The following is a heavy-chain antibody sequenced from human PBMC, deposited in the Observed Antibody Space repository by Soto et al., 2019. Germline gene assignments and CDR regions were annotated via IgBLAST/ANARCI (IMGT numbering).Heavy chain of an antibody. V-gene: IGHV1-18*01. D-gene: IGHD3-9*01. J-gene: IGHJ6*02. CDR2: ISAYNGNT. CDR1: GYTFTSYG. Sequence: QVQLVQSGAEVKKPGASVKVSCKASGYTFTSYGISWVRQAPGQGLEWMGWISAYNGNTNYAQKLQGRVTMTTDTSTSTVYMELRSLRSDDTAVYYCAREGDYDILTGDYIIHYYYGMDVWGQGTTVTVSS. CDR3: AREGDYDILTGDYIIHYYYGMDV.